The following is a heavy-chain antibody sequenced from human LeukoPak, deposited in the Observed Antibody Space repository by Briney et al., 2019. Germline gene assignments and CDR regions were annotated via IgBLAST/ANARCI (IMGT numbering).Heavy chain of an antibody. CDR1: GFTFSSYA. CDR2: ISYDGSNK. V-gene: IGHV3-30*04. CDR3: AKANYYGSGTRGYYFDY. Sequence: GGSLRLSCAASGFTFSSYAMHWVRQAPGKGLEWVAVISYDGSNKYYADSVKGRFTISRDNSKNTLYLQMNSLRAEDTAVYYCAKANYYGSGTRGYYFDYWGQGTLVTVSS. J-gene: IGHJ4*02. D-gene: IGHD3-10*01.